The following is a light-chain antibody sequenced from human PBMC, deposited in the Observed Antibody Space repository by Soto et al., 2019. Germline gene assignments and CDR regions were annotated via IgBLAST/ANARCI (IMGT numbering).Light chain of an antibody. Sequence: EIVLTQSPAPLSLSPGERATLSCRASQSVSSYLAWYQQKPGQAPRLLIYDASNRATGIPARFSGSGSGTELHLTISSLEPEDFAVYYCQQRSNWPTVGQGKRLEIK. CDR1: QSVSSY. V-gene: IGKV3-11*01. CDR2: DAS. CDR3: QQRSNWPT. J-gene: IGKJ5*01.